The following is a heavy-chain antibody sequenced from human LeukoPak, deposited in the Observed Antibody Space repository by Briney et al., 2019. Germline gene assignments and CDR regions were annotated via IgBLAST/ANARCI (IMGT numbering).Heavy chain of an antibody. V-gene: IGHV1-2*02. CDR3: ARERSSQAVFAFDI. CDR2: INPYNGDT. J-gene: IGHJ3*02. D-gene: IGHD6-6*01. CDR1: GYTFTDYY. Sequence: GASVKVSCKTSGYTFTDYYLHWVQQPPGQGLEWMGWINPYNGDTNYALQFQGRVTMTRDTSISTAYMELNGLTSDDTAVYYCARERSSQAVFAFDIWGQGTMVTVSS.